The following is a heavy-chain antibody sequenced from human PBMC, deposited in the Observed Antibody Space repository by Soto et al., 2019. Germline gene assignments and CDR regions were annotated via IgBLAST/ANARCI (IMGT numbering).Heavy chain of an antibody. CDR1: GFTFSSYA. D-gene: IGHD6-6*01. V-gene: IGHV3-23*01. J-gene: IGHJ6*03. CDR2: ISGSGGST. CDR3: AKDLMILAALRYMDV. Sequence: GGSLRLSCAASGFTFSSYAMSWVRQAPGKGLEWVSAISGSGGSTYYADSVKGRFTISGANSKNTLYLQMNSLRAEDTAVYYCAKDLMILAALRYMDVWGKGTTVTVSS.